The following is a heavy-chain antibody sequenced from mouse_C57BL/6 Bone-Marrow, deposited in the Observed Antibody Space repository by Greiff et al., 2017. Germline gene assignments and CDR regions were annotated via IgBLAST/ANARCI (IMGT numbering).Heavy chain of an antibody. Sequence: QVPLKESGAELARPGASVKLSCKASGYTFTSSGISWVKQRTGPGLAWIGEIYPRSGNTYYNEKFKGKATLTADESSSTAYMERRSLTSEDSAVYFGARTYYFDYWGQGTTLTVSS. CDR3: ARTYYFDY. V-gene: IGHV1-81*01. CDR2: IYPRSGNT. J-gene: IGHJ2*01. CDR1: GYTFTSSG.